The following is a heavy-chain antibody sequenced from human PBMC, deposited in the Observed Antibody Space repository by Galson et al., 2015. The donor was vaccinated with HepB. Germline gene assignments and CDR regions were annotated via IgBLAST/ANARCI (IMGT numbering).Heavy chain of an antibody. CDR3: AKGYGVFDS. Sequence: PRLSCAASGFAFDTHAMRWVRQAPGRGLEWISGISGNGDSTFYADSVKGRFTVSRDNSNNMLYLQMNGLRAEDAGLYFCAKGYGVFDSWGQGILVTVS. CDR2: ISGNGDST. J-gene: IGHJ5*01. D-gene: IGHD5-18*01. CDR1: GFAFDTHA. V-gene: IGHV3-23*01.